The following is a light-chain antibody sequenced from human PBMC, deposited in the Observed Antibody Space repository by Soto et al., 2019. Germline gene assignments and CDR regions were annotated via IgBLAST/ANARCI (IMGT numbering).Light chain of an antibody. Sequence: LTQSPATLSLYPRAGTTLSCRASQNFGSTYLAWYQQKRGQARRFVMYGASSRATGIPDRFSGTVSGTDGTITISRLETEDGSVYDGQQFGRSPTTFGQGTKVDIK. J-gene: IGKJ1*01. V-gene: IGKV3-20*01. CDR2: GAS. CDR3: QQFGRSPTT. CDR1: QNFGSTY.